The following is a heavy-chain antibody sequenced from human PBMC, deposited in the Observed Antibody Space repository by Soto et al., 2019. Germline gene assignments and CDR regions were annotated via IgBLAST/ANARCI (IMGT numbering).Heavy chain of an antibody. J-gene: IGHJ6*02. CDR1: GGSISSYY. CDR3: ARDRVDRGVEDYYFYGMDV. V-gene: IGHV4-59*01. Sequence: QVQLQESGPGLVKPSETLSLTCTVSGGSISSYYWSWIRQPPGKGREWIGYISYSGSTKYNPSLKTPITLPVDTSTCQVSPKLSSVTGAATAVYYCARDRVDRGVEDYYFYGMDVWGQGTTVTVSS. D-gene: IGHD3-10*01. CDR2: ISYSGST.